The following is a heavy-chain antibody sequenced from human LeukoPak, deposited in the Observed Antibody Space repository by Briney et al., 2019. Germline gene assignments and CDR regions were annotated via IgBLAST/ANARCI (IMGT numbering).Heavy chain of an antibody. Sequence: SETLSLTCAVYGGSFRDSHWSWIRQPPGKGLEWIGEINHSGSTNYNPSLKSRVTMSVDTSKNQFSLKLSSVTAADTAVYYCVRLGCSNLDPPHLWGRGTLVTVSS. D-gene: IGHD2-2*01. CDR2: INHSGST. V-gene: IGHV4-34*01. CDR3: VRLGCSNLDPPHL. CDR1: GGSFRDSH. J-gene: IGHJ5*02.